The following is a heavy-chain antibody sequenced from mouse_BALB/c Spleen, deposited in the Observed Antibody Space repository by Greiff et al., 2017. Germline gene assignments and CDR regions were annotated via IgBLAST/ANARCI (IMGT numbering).Heavy chain of an antibody. V-gene: IGHV5-17*02. CDR3: ARVRRAMDY. J-gene: IGHJ4*01. D-gene: IGHD2-14*01. Sequence: EVQLVESGGGLVQPGGSRKLSCAASGFTFSSFGMHWVRQAPEKGLEWVAYISSGSSTIYYADTVKGRFTISRDNPKNTLFLQMTSLRSEDTAMYYCARVRRAMDYWGQGTSVTVSS. CDR2: ISSGSSTI. CDR1: GFTFSSFG.